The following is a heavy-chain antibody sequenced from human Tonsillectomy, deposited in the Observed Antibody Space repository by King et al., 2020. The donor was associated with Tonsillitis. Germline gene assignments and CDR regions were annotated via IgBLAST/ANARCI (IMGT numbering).Heavy chain of an antibody. D-gene: IGHD3-9*01. CDR1: GGSISSGDYY. J-gene: IGHJ5*02. CDR3: ARVRHYDLMTGLSWFDP. V-gene: IGHV4-31*03. Sequence: QLQESGTGLVKPSQTLSLTCTVSGGSISSGDYYWSWLRQYPGKGLEWIGYIYYTGSTYYSPSLKSRLTMSIDTSQNQFSLKLRSVTAADTAVYYCARVRHYDLMTGLSWFDPWGQGTLVTVSS. CDR2: IYYTGST.